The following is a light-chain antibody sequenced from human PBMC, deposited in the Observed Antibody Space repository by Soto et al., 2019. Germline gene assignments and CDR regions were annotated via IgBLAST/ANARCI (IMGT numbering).Light chain of an antibody. J-gene: IGLJ1*01. Sequence: QSALTQPPSASGSPGQSVTISCTGTSSDVGGYNYVYWYQQHPGKAPKLMIYEVTKRPSGVPDRFSGSKSGNTASLTVSGLQAEDEAYYYCSSYADSNSDVFGTGTKLTVL. CDR3: SSYADSNSDV. V-gene: IGLV2-8*01. CDR1: SSDVGGYNY. CDR2: EVT.